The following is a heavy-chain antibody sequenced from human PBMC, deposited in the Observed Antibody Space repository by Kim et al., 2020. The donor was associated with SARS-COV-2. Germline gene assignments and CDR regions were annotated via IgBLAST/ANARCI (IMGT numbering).Heavy chain of an antibody. V-gene: IGHV3-23*01. CDR3: AKEVSKRWDY. CDR1: GFTFSSYA. Sequence: GGSLRLSCAASGFTFSSYAMNWVRQAPGKGLEWVSGITDIGRAYYADSAKGRVTISRDNTKNRLYLQMSNLRAEDTAVNYCAKEVSKRWDYCGQGTLITV. D-gene: IGHD3-3*02. CDR2: ITDIGRA. J-gene: IGHJ4*02.